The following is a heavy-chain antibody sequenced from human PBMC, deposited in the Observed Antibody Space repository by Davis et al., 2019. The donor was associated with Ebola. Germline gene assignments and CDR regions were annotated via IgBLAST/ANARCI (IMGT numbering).Heavy chain of an antibody. CDR3: ARGGVVPAAMGDFYYYYGMDV. Sequence: SVKVSCKASGYTFTSYAISWVRQAPGQGLEWMGGIIPIFGTANYAQKFQGRVTITADESTSTAYMELSSLRSEDTAVYYCARGGVVPAAMGDFYYYYGMDVWGQGTTVTVSS. D-gene: IGHD2-2*01. V-gene: IGHV1-69*13. J-gene: IGHJ6*02. CDR1: GYTFTSYA. CDR2: IIPIFGTA.